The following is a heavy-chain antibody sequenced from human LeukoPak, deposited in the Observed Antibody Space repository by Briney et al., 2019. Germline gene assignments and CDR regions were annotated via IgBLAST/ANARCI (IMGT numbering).Heavy chain of an antibody. CDR3: ARNLIPEQLVLNF. CDR1: GYTFTSYY. V-gene: IGHV1-46*01. CDR2: INPSGGST. J-gene: IGHJ4*02. D-gene: IGHD6-13*01. Sequence: GASVKVSCKASGYTFTSYYMHWVRQAPGQGLEWMGIINPSGGSTSYAQKFQGRVTMTRDASTSTVYMELSSLRSEDTAVYYCARNLIPEQLVLNFWGQGTLVTVSS.